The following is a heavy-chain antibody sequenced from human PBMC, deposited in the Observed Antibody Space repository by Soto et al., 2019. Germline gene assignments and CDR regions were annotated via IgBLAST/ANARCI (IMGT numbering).Heavy chain of an antibody. J-gene: IGHJ5*02. CDR2: IYYSGST. Sequence: PSETLSLTCTVSGGSISSGDYYWSWIRQPPGKGLEWIGYIYYSGSTYYNPSLKSRVTISVDTSKNQFSLKLSSVTAADTAVYYCARGPRERTIFGVVHSLPLDPWGQGTLVTVSS. CDR1: GGSISSGDYY. V-gene: IGHV4-30-4*01. CDR3: ARGPRERTIFGVVHSLPLDP. D-gene: IGHD3-3*01.